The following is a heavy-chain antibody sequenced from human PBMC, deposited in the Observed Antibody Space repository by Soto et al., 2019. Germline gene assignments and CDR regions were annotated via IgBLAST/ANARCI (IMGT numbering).Heavy chain of an antibody. CDR3: ARDLLGFGYTYGAV. J-gene: IGHJ6*01. D-gene: IGHD3-10*01. V-gene: IGHV1-69*12. Sequence: QVQLVQSGAEVKKPGSSVKVSCKASGGTFSNYALISWVRQAPGQGLEWMGGIIPIDATVNYAQKFQGRITITADDSTTTAYMDLGTLRSEDTAVYYCARDLLGFGYTYGAVWGQGTTVTVSS. CDR2: IIPIDATV. CDR1: GGTFSNYA.